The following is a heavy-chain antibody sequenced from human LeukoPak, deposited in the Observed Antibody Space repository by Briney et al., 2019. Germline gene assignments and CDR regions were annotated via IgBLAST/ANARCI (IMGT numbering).Heavy chain of an antibody. CDR1: GGSLSSSSYY. CDR2: IYYSGST. CDR3: ARAVGGDGSGSL. Sequence: PSETLSLTCTVSGGSLSSSSYYWGSIRQPPGKGLERIGSIYYSGSTYYNPSPTSRVTISVVTSKNQFSLKLSYVTAADTAVYYCARAVGGDGSGSLWGPGTLVTVSS. V-gene: IGHV4-39*07. D-gene: IGHD3-10*01. J-gene: IGHJ4*02.